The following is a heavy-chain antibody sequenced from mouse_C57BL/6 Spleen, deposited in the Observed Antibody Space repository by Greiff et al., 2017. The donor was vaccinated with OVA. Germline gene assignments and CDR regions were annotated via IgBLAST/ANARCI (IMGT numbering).Heavy chain of an antibody. J-gene: IGHJ4*01. Sequence: QVQLQPSGPALVKPVSSFQLSCKASGYTFTSYDINWVKQRPGQGLEWIGWIYPRDGSTKYNEKFKGKATLTVDTSSSTAYMELHSLTSEDSAVYFCARNQLGAMDYWGQGTSVTVSS. CDR2: IYPRDGST. V-gene: IGHV1-85*01. D-gene: IGHD4-1*02. CDR1: GYTFTSYD. CDR3: ARNQLGAMDY.